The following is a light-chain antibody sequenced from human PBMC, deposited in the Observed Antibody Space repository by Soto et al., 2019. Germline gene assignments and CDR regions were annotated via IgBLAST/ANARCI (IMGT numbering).Light chain of an antibody. V-gene: IGKV1-5*01. CDR2: DGF. J-gene: IGKJ1*01. Sequence: DIQMTQSPSTLSASVGDRVTITCRSSQSISFWLAWYQQKPGKAPNLLIHDGFSLESGVPSRFSGSGSGTEFTLTITSLQPDDFATYYCQQYHTSWTFGQGTRVEI. CDR1: QSISFW. CDR3: QQYHTSWT.